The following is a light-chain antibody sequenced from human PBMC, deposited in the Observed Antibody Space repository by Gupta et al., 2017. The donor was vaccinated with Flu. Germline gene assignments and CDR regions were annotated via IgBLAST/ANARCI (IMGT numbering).Light chain of an antibody. CDR2: SNN. CDR1: RSNIGSNT. CDR3: AAWDDSLNGWV. Sequence: QSVLTQAPSASGTPGQRVTILCYGRRSNIGSNTVNWYQHFPGTAPKLLIYSNNERPSGVPDRFSGSKSGTSASLAISGLQSEDEADYYCAAWDDSLNGWVFGGGTKLTVL. V-gene: IGLV1-44*01. J-gene: IGLJ3*02.